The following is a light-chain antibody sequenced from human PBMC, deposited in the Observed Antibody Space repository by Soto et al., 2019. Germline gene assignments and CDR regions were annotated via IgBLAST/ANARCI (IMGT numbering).Light chain of an antibody. CDR2: DVL. CDR1: SNDVGGHDY. Sequence: QSALTQPASVSGSPGQSITISCTGTSNDVGGHDYVSWYQQHPGKAPKLVIYDVLSRPSGVSDRFSGSKSGHTASLTISGLRPEDGADYYCASYTSSSTLVFGTGTKLTVL. V-gene: IGLV2-14*03. J-gene: IGLJ1*01. CDR3: ASYTSSSTLV.